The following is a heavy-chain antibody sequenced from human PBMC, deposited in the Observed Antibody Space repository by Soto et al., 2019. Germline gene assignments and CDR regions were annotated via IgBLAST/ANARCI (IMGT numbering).Heavy chain of an antibody. CDR3: ARVVGATYYFDY. J-gene: IGHJ4*02. Sequence: SETLSLTCTVSGGSISSYYWSWIRQPPGKGLEWIGYIYYSGSTNYSPSLKSRVTISVDTSKNQFSLKLSSVTAADTAVYYCARVVGATYYFDYWGQGTLVTVSS. CDR1: GGSISSYY. D-gene: IGHD1-26*01. CDR2: IYYSGST. V-gene: IGHV4-59*01.